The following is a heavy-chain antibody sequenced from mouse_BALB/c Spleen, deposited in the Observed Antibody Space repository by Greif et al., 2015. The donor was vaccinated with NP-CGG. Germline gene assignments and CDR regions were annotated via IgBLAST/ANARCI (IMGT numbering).Heavy chain of an antibody. CDR1: GFTFSSYA. D-gene: IGHD2-10*02. J-gene: IGHJ4*01. Sequence: EVKLVESGGGLVKPGGSLRLSCAASGFTFSSYAMSWVRQTPEKRLEWVASISSGGSTYYPDSVKGRFTISRDNARNILYLKMSSLRSEDTAMYYCARGGYGNPYYAMDYWGQGTSVTVSS. CDR3: ARGGYGNPYYAMDY. V-gene: IGHV5-6-5*01. CDR2: ISSGGST.